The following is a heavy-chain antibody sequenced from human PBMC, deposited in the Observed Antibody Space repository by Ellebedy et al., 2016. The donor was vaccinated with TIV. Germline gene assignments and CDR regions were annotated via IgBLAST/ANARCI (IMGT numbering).Heavy chain of an antibody. CDR1: GGSISDSS. CDR3: ARDRFWGNWRYKGNWLDP. D-gene: IGHD1-1*01. Sequence: GSLRLSCTVSGGSISDSSWSWIRQAPGKGLEWIAYIHYSGSIDYSPSLKSRLTVSRDTSKNEVSLSVTSVTAVDTAVYYCARDRFWGNWRYKGNWLDPWGQGTLVTVSS. CDR2: IHYSGSI. J-gene: IGHJ5*02. V-gene: IGHV4-59*01.